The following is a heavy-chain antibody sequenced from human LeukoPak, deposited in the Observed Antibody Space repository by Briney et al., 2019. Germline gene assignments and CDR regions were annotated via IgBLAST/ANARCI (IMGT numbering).Heavy chain of an antibody. CDR2: ISGSGGST. V-gene: IGHV3-23*01. D-gene: IGHD6-13*01. CDR1: GFTFSSYA. Sequence: GGSLRLSWAASGFTFSSYAMSWVRQAPEKGLEWVSAISGSGGSTYYADSVKGRFTISRDNSKNTLYLQMNSLRAEDTAVYYCAKGTPQYSSSWYYFDYWGQGTLVTVSS. J-gene: IGHJ4*02. CDR3: AKGTPQYSSSWYYFDY.